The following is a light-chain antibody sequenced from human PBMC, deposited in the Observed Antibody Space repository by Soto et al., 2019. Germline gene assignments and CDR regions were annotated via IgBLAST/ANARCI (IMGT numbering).Light chain of an antibody. CDR1: QSVISS. CDR3: QEYNYWPKT. CDR2: GAS. V-gene: IGKV3-15*01. Sequence: DIVLTQSPATLSVSPGERGSLSCRASQSVISSVAWYQQRPVQPPRRLIYGASTRATGIPARFSGSGSGTDFILTVSSLQSEDFGVYYCQEYNYWPKTFGQGTKLEIK. J-gene: IGKJ2*01.